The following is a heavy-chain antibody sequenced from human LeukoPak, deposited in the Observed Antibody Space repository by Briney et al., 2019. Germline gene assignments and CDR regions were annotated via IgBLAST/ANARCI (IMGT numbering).Heavy chain of an antibody. V-gene: IGHV3-7*03. J-gene: IGHJ4*02. CDR3: ARVQPYYDILTGYYTYYFDY. CDR1: GFTFSSYW. D-gene: IGHD3-9*01. CDR2: IKQDGSEK. Sequence: GGSLRLPCAASGFTFSSYWMSWVRQAPGKGLEWVANIKQDGSEKYYVDSVKGRFTISRDNAKNSLYLQMNSLRAEDTAVYYCARVQPYYDILTGYYTYYFDYWGQGTLVTVSS.